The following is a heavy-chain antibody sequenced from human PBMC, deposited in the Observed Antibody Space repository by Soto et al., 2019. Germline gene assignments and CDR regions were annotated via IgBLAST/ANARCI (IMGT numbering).Heavy chain of an antibody. D-gene: IGHD6-25*01. CDR3: ARDRSDSSRADSFDI. CDR1: GFTFSSYW. Sequence: GGSLRLSCAASGFTFSSYWMSWVRQAPGKGLEWVANIKQDGSEKYYVDSVKGRFTISRDNSKNTVYLQMNSLRAEDTAVYYCARDRSDSSRADSFDIWGQGTMVTVSS. V-gene: IGHV3-7*03. J-gene: IGHJ3*02. CDR2: IKQDGSEK.